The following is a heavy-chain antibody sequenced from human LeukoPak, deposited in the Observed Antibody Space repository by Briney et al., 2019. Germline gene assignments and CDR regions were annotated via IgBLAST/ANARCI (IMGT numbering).Heavy chain of an antibody. CDR1: GFTFISYS. Sequence: PGGSLRLSCAASGFTFISYSMNWVRQAPGKGLEWVSSISSSSSYIYYADSVKGRFTISRDNAKNSLYLQMNSLRAEDTAVYYCARTLIVGATPRGPPYYFDYWGQGTLVTVSS. D-gene: IGHD1-26*01. CDR2: ISSSSSYI. J-gene: IGHJ4*02. V-gene: IGHV3-21*01. CDR3: ARTLIVGATPRGPPYYFDY.